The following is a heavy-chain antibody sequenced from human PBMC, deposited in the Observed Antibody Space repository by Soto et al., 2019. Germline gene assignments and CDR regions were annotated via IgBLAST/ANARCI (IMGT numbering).Heavy chain of an antibody. V-gene: IGHV3-13*05. D-gene: IGHD2-21*01. Sequence: GGSLRLSCAASGFTFSSYDMHWVRQATGKGLEWVSAIGTAGDPYYPGSVKGRFTISRENAKNSLYLQMNSLRAEDTGVYYCARCAVLSTTSGGWCNWFDPWGQGTLVTVSS. J-gene: IGHJ5*02. CDR1: GFTFSSYD. CDR3: ARCAVLSTTSGGWCNWFDP. CDR2: IGTAGDP.